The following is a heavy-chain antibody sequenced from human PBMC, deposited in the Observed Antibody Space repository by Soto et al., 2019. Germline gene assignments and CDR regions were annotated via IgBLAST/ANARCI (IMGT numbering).Heavy chain of an antibody. J-gene: IGHJ6*02. Sequence: GGSLRLSCAASGFTFSSYAMNWVRQAPGKGLEWVSSISGSGGGTYYADSVEGRFTISRDNSKNTVYLQINIVRAEDTAVYYCAKCRGARYYYGMDVWGQGTTVTVSS. CDR3: AKCRGARYYYGMDV. V-gene: IGHV3-23*01. D-gene: IGHD3-10*01. CDR1: GFTFSSYA. CDR2: ISGSGGGT.